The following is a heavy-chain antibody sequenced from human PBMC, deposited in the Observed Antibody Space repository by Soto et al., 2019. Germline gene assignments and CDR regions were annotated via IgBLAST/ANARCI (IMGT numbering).Heavy chain of an antibody. CDR2: VSGNSGSS. Sequence: HPGGSLRLSCAASGFTFNTSAMSWVRQDPGKGLEWVSVVSGNSGSSGYADSVKGRFTISRDNSKNTLYLQMNSLRDEDTAVYYCAKVIVVIAAAGDYFDYWGQGILVTVSS. V-gene: IGHV3-23*01. CDR1: GFTFNTSA. J-gene: IGHJ4*02. D-gene: IGHD2-15*01. CDR3: AKVIVVIAAAGDYFDY.